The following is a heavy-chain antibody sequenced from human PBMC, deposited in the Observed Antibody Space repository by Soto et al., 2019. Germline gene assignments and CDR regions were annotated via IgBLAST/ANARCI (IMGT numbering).Heavy chain of an antibody. CDR1: GFTFSSHA. D-gene: IGHD6-6*01. CDR2: ISGSGGSS. CDR3: AKASFLYSTSFYYYPIDV. V-gene: IGHV3-23*01. J-gene: IGHJ6*02. Sequence: EVQLLESGGGLVQPGGSLRLSCAASGFTFSSHAMTWVRQAPGKGLEWVSAISGSGGSSYYADSVKGRFTISRDNSKNTLYLQMNSLRVEDTAVFYCAKASFLYSTSFYYYPIDVWGRGTTVTVSS.